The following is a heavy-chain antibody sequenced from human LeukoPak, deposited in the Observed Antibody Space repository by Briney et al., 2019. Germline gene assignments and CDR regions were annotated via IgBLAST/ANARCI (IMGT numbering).Heavy chain of an antibody. J-gene: IGHJ5*02. CDR3: ARFSSGSYRWFDP. V-gene: IGHV4-30-2*01. D-gene: IGHD3-10*01. CDR2: IYHSGST. Sequence: SETLSHTCAVSGGSISSGGYSWSWIRQPPGKGLEWIGYIYHSGSTYYNPSLKSRVTISVDRSKNQFSLKLSSVTAADTAVYYCARFSSGSYRWFDPWGQGTLVTVSS. CDR1: GGSISSGGYS.